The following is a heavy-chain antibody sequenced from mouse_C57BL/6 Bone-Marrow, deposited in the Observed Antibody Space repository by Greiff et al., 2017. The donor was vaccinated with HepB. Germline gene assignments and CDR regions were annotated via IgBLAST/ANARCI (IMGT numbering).Heavy chain of an antibody. CDR3: ARGPYYYGSSYGAY. CDR2: IYPGSGNT. V-gene: IGHV1-66*01. D-gene: IGHD1-1*01. J-gene: IGHJ3*01. Sequence: QVQLQQSGPELVKPGASVKISCKASGYSFTSYYIHWVKQRPGQGLEWIGWIYPGSGNTKYNEKFKGKATLTADTASSTAYMQLSSLTSEDSAVYYCARGPYYYGSSYGAYWGQGTLVTLSA. CDR1: GYSFTSYY.